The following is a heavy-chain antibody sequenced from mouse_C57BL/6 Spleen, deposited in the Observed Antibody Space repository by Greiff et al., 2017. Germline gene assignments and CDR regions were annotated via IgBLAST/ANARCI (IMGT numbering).Heavy chain of an antibody. V-gene: IGHV1-61*01. Sequence: QVQLQQPGAELVRPGSSVKLSCKASGYTFTSYWMDWVKQRPGQGLEWIGNIYPSDSETHYNQKFKDKATLTVDKSSSTAYMQLSSLTSEDSAVYYCARVDGPWYFDVWGTGTTVTVSS. CDR2: IYPSDSET. J-gene: IGHJ1*03. D-gene: IGHD2-3*01. CDR3: ARVDGPWYFDV. CDR1: GYTFTSYW.